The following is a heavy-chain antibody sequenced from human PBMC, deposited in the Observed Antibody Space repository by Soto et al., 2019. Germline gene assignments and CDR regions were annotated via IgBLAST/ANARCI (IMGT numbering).Heavy chain of an antibody. CDR2: IIPIFGTA. CDR1: RGTFSSYA. J-gene: IGHJ4*02. D-gene: IGHD3-22*01. V-gene: IGHV1-69*13. Sequence: SVKVSCKASRGTFSSYAISWVRQAPGQGLEWMGGIIPIFGTANYAQKFQGRVTITADESTNTAFLELTSLTSDDTAVYYCARSPVSGYYYYRFDYWGQGTLVTVSS. CDR3: ARSPVSGYYYYRFDY.